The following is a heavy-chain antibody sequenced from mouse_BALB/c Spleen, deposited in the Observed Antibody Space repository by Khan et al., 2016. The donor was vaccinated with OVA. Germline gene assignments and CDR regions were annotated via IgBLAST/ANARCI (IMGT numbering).Heavy chain of an antibody. CDR3: ARGTLDY. Sequence: QLQQSGPELMKPGASVNISCKASGYSFTSYYIHWVKQSHGKSLEWIGYIDPFNGGTDYNQKFKGKATLTVDKSSNTAYMHLSSLTSEDSAVYFCARGTLDYWGQGTLVTVSA. CDR1: GYSFTSYY. D-gene: IGHD3-3*01. V-gene: IGHV1S135*01. CDR2: IDPFNGGT. J-gene: IGHJ3*01.